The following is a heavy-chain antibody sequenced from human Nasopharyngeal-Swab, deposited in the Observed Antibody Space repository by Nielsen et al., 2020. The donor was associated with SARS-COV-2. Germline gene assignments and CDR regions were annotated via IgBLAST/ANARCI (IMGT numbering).Heavy chain of an antibody. J-gene: IGHJ4*02. V-gene: IGHV3-74*01. Sequence: GALKISCAASGFTFGAYSMYWVRQAPGKGLVWVSRINFDGSTITYADFVKGRFTISRDNANNTLFLQMNSLRAEDTAMYYCGSSSYYYDSSGLVDYWGQGTLVTVSS. CDR3: GSSSYYYDSSGLVDY. CDR2: INFDGSTI. CDR1: GFTFGAYS. D-gene: IGHD3-22*01.